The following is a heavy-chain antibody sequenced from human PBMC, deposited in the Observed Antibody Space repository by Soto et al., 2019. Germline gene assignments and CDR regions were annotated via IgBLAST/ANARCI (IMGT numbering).Heavy chain of an antibody. CDR3: ASEPSPYDSRGYFDY. CDR1: GYTFTGYY. Sequence: QVQLVQSGAEVKKPGASVKLSCKASGYTFTGYYMHWVRQAPGQGREWMGWINPNSGATNYAQNLQGWVTMTRDTSISTAYIELRSLKSGVKAVYYCASEPSPYDSRGYFDYWGQGTLVTVSS. CDR2: INPNSGAT. V-gene: IGHV1-2*04. D-gene: IGHD3-22*01. J-gene: IGHJ4*02.